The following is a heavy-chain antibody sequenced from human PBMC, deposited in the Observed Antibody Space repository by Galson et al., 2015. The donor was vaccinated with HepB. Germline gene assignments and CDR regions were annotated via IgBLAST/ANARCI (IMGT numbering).Heavy chain of an antibody. D-gene: IGHD5-24*01. CDR1: GFTFSTYV. CDR2: ITGNGGNT. CDR3: VNGPDDGS. Sequence: SLRLSCAASGFTFSTYVMHWVRQAPGKGLKYVSGITGNGGNTYYADSVKGRFSISRDNAKNTLYLQMSSLRPEDTAVYYCVNGPDDGSWGQGTLVTVSS. J-gene: IGHJ5*02. V-gene: IGHV3-64D*06.